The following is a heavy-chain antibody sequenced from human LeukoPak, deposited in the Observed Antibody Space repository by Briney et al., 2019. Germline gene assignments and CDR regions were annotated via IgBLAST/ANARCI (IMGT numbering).Heavy chain of an antibody. D-gene: IGHD3-22*01. V-gene: IGHV3-23*01. CDR2: ISGSGGST. CDR3: ARDGVAYYYDSSGYYPAAAFDY. CDR1: GFTFSSYA. Sequence: GGFLRLSCAASGFTFSSYAMSWVRQAPGKGLEWVSAISGSGGSTYYADSVKGRFTISRDNSKNTLYLQMNSLRAEDTAVYYCARDGVAYYYDSSGYYPAAAFDYWGQGTLVTVSS. J-gene: IGHJ4*02.